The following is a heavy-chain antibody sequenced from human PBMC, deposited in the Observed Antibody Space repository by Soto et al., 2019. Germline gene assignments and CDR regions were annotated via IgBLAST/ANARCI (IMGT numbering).Heavy chain of an antibody. CDR1: GFTFSSYA. Sequence: EVQLLESGGDLVQPGESLRLSCAASGFTFSSYAMSWVRQAPGKGLEWISGISGSDGSTYYADSVKGRFTISRDNSNTLSLQMNSLRAEDTAVYHCAKMGGDYVTRRVRGAVHFFDYWGQGTLVTVSS. CDR3: AKMGGDYVTRRVRGAVHFFDY. V-gene: IGHV3-23*01. CDR2: ISGSDGST. D-gene: IGHD4-17*01. J-gene: IGHJ4*02.